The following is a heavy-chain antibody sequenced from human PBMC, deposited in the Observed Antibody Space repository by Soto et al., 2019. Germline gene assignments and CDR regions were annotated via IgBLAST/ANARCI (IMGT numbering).Heavy chain of an antibody. Sequence: QVQLQESGPGLVKASQTLSLTCSVSGGSLSSGGYYWSWVRQRPEKGLEWIGFIYYSGNAHYTPSLKSRVTISVDTSRDQFSLKLTSVTAADTAVYYCARVQSTKYGMDVWGQGTTVTVSS. CDR1: GGSLSSGGYY. V-gene: IGHV4-31*03. D-gene: IGHD2-8*01. CDR3: ARVQSTKYGMDV. J-gene: IGHJ6*02. CDR2: IYYSGNA.